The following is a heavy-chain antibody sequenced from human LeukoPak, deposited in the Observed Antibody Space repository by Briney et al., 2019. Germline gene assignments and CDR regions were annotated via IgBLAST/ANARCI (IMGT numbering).Heavy chain of an antibody. D-gene: IGHD2-2*02. CDR3: ARELYCSSTSCYTAVDYYYYYMDV. CDR2: IYTSGST. V-gene: IGHV4-4*07. CDR1: GGSISSYY. J-gene: IGHJ6*03. Sequence: SSETLSLTCTVSGGSISSYYWSWIRQPAGKGLDWIGRIYTSGSTNYNPSLKSRVTMSVDTSKNQFSLKLSSVTAADTAVYYCARELYCSSTSCYTAVDYYYYYMDVWGKGTTVTVSS.